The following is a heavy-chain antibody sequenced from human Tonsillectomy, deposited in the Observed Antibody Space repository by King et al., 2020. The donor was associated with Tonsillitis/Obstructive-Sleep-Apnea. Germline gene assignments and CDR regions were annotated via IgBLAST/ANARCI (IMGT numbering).Heavy chain of an antibody. J-gene: IGHJ5*02. CDR3: ARTRRGSLNWCDP. CDR1: GFTFSDYY. V-gene: IGHV3-11*05. CDR2: ICSSRSYT. Sequence: VQLVESGGGLVKPGGSLRLSCAASGFTFSDYYMSWIRQAPGRRLEWGSYICSSRSYTNYADSVKGRFTISRDNSKNSLYLQMNSLRAEDTAVYYCARTRRGSLNWCDPWGQRTLVTVSS. D-gene: IGHD1-14*01.